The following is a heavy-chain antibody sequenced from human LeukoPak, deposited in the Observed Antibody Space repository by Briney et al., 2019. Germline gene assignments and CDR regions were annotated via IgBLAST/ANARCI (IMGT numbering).Heavy chain of an antibody. Sequence: PSETLSLTCTVSGGSISSSSYYWGWIRQPPGKGLEWIGSIYYSGSTYYNPSLKSRVTISVDTSKNQFSLKLSSVTAADTAAYYCARHVRYSGSYFDYWGQGTLVTVSS. CDR3: ARHVRYSGSYFDY. CDR1: GGSISSSSYY. CDR2: IYYSGST. V-gene: IGHV4-39*01. J-gene: IGHJ4*02. D-gene: IGHD1-26*01.